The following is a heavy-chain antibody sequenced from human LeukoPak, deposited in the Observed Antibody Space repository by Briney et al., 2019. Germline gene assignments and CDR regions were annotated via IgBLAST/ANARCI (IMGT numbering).Heavy chain of an antibody. V-gene: IGHV1-69*05. D-gene: IGHD3-22*01. CDR2: IIPIFGTA. Sequence: SVKVSCKASGGTFSSYAISWVRQAPGQGLEWMGGIIPIFGTANYAQKFQGRVTITTDESTSTAYVELSSLRSEDTAVYYCARAYYYDSSGYYGVSYYFDYWGQGTLVTVSS. J-gene: IGHJ4*02. CDR3: ARAYYYDSSGYYGVSYYFDY. CDR1: GGTFSSYA.